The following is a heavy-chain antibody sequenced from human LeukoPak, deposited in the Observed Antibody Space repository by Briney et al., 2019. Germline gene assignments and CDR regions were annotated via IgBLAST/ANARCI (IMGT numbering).Heavy chain of an antibody. CDR2: ISYSGST. D-gene: IGHD1-26*01. CDR3: ARGMGLNHNFAQD. V-gene: IGHV4-59*08. Sequence: SETLSLTCSVSGASIRSYYWSWIRQPTGKGLEWIGYISYSGSTTNNPSLNSRVTISIDTSNNHFSLSLNSVTASDTAVYYCARGMGLNHNFAQDWGHGTLVIVSS. J-gene: IGHJ4*01. CDR1: GASIRSYY.